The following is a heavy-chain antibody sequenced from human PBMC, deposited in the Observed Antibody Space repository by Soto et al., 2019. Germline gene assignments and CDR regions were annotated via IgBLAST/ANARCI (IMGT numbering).Heavy chain of an antibody. D-gene: IGHD6-6*01. J-gene: IGHJ6*02. V-gene: IGHV4-30-2*01. Sequence: TQGHTYSVADGYIRSGGYSWSWKSQPPGKGLEWIGYVYHSGSTFYSSSLKSRVTIAADMSKNQISLKLSSVTAADTAIYYCARGISSSQKKFFYRLDVWGQGTTVTVFS. CDR1: DGYIRSGGYS. CDR2: VYHSGST. CDR3: ARGISSSQKKFFYRLDV.